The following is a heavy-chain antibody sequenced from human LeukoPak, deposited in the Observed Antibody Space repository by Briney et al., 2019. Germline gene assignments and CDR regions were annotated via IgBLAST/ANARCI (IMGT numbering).Heavy chain of an antibody. CDR1: GYTFTGFY. V-gene: IGHV1-2*02. D-gene: IGHD4-17*01. Sequence: ASVKVSCKASGYTFTGFYMHWVRQAPGQGLEWMGWINPNSGGTNYAQKFQGRVTMTRDTSISTAYMELSRLRSDDTAVYYCVRGGYGDYTYDYWGQGTLVTVSS. CDR3: VRGGYGDYTYDY. J-gene: IGHJ4*02. CDR2: INPNSGGT.